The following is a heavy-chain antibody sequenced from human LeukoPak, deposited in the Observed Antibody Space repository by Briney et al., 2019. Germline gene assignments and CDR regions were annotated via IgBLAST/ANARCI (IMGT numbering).Heavy chain of an antibody. D-gene: IGHD2-21*02. CDR2: ISSSGSNT. CDR3: VTDSVVTGIFEY. CDR1: GFSFRNFA. J-gene: IGHJ4*02. V-gene: IGHV3-23*01. Sequence: GGSLRLSCAASGFSFRNFAMSWVRQAPGKGLEWVAGISSSGSNTYYAGSVKGRFTISRDNSKNILYLQMNSLIAADTAQSSCVTDSVVTGIFEYCGQGNLVTVSS.